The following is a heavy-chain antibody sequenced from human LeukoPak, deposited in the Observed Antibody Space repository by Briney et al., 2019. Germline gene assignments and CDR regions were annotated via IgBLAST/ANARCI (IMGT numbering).Heavy chain of an antibody. CDR2: INHSGST. J-gene: IGHJ4*02. CDR3: ARGDSGYFDY. CDR1: GGSFSGYY. D-gene: IGHD3-22*01. Sequence: PSETLSLTCAVYGGSFSGYYWSWIRQPPGKGLEWIGEINHSGSTNYNPSLKSRVTISVDTSKNQFSLKLSSVTAADTAVYYFARGDSGYFDYWGQGTLVTVSS. V-gene: IGHV4-34*01.